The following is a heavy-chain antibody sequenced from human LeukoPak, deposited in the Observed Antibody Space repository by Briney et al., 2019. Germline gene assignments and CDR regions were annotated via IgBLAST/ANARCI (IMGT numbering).Heavy chain of an antibody. Sequence: GSLRLSCAASGFTFSSYGMSWVRQAPGKGLEWVGFIRSKGYGGTTEYAASVKGRFTISRDDSKSMAYLQMNSLKTEDIAIYYCTRDGVVAAPPAHYYYMDVWGKGTTVTISS. D-gene: IGHD2-15*01. CDR3: TRDGVVAAPPAHYYYMDV. CDR1: GFTFSSYG. CDR2: IRSKGYGGTT. J-gene: IGHJ6*03. V-gene: IGHV3-49*04.